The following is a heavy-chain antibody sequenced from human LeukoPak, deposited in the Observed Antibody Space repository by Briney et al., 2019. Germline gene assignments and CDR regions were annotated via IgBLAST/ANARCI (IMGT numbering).Heavy chain of an antibody. CDR1: GFTVSSNY. Sequence: QAGGSLRLSCAASGFTVSSNYMRWVRQAPGKGLEWVSVIYNSGGSTYYADSVKGRFTISRDNSKNTLYLHMNNLRAEDTAVYYCARDWVTSSGMDVWGQGTTVTVSS. CDR3: ARDWVTSSGMDV. J-gene: IGHJ6*02. D-gene: IGHD3-16*01. V-gene: IGHV3-66*01. CDR2: IYNSGGST.